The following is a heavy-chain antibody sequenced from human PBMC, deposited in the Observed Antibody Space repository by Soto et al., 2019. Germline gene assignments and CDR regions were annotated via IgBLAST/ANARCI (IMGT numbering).Heavy chain of an antibody. CDR1: GYTFTSYG. Sequence: VASVKVSCKASGYTFTSYGISWVRQAPGQGLEWMGWISAYNGNTNYAQKLQGRVTMTTDTSTSTAYMELRSLRSDDTAVYYCAREELGYCSGGSCYPHYYYGMDVWGQGTTVTVSS. J-gene: IGHJ6*02. D-gene: IGHD2-15*01. V-gene: IGHV1-18*01. CDR2: ISAYNGNT. CDR3: AREELGYCSGGSCYPHYYYGMDV.